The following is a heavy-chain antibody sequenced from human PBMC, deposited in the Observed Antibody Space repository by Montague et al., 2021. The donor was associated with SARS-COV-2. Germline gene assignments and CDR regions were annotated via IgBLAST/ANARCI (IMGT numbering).Heavy chain of an antibody. D-gene: IGHD5-12*01. CDR1: GGSIGSGGYC. CDR3: ARTVLYSGYDYSWFDP. V-gene: IGHV4-31*03. Sequence: TLSLTCTVSGGSIGSGGYCWNWLRQYPGKGLEWIGYIYNSGTTSYSPSLRSRATISIDTSKNLFSLKLTSVTAADTAVYYCARTVLYSGYDYSWFDPWGQGTPVTVSS. J-gene: IGHJ5*02. CDR2: IYNSGTT.